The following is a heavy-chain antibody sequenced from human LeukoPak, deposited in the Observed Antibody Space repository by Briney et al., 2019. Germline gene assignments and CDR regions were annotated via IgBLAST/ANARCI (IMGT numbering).Heavy chain of an antibody. CDR2: ISYDGSNK. CDR3: AKENVVVTVRPYYFDY. V-gene: IGHV3-30*18. Sequence: GRSLRLSCAASGFTFSSYGMHWVRQAPGKGLEWVAVISYDGSNKYYADSVKGRFTISRDNSKNTLYLQMNSLRAEDTAVYYCAKENVVVTVRPYYFDYWGQGTLVTVSS. CDR1: GFTFSSYG. J-gene: IGHJ4*02. D-gene: IGHD2-21*02.